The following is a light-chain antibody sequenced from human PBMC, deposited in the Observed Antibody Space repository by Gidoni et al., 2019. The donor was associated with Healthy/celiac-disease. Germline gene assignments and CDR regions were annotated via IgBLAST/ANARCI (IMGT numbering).Light chain of an antibody. V-gene: IGKV4-1*01. CDR1: QSVLYSSNNKNY. CDR3: QQYYSTPCS. Sequence: DIVMTQSPDSLAVSLGERATINCKSSQSVLYSSNNKNYLAWYQQKPGQPPKLLIYWASTRESGVPDRFSGSGSGTDFTLTISSLQAEDVAGYYCQQYYSTPCSFGQGTKLEIK. J-gene: IGKJ2*04. CDR2: WAS.